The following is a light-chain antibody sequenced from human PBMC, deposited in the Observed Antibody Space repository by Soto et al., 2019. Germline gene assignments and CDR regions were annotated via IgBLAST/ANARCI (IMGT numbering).Light chain of an antibody. J-gene: IGKJ1*01. CDR1: QDVRAG. CDR2: GAS. Sequence: EIVLTQSPATLSVSPGGRATLSCRASQDVRAGLAWYQQKPGQPPMLLIHGASTRATGIPARFSGSGSGTEFTLTISSLLSEDIGAYFCQQYDVWPLTFGQGT. V-gene: IGKV3-15*01. CDR3: QQYDVWPLT.